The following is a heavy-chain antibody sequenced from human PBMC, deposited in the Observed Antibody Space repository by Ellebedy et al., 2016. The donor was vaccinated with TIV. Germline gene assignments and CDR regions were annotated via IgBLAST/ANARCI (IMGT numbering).Heavy chain of an antibody. Sequence: GESLKISCAASGFPFSHYSVQWVRQAPGKWLAWVSFPKVDGTNEYHADSVKGRFTISRDNSKNTLYLQMNGLRTEDTAVYYGAVSYRRGWEFDYWGHGTLVTVSS. J-gene: IGHJ4*01. V-gene: IGHV3-30*02. CDR2: PKVDGTNE. CDR1: GFPFSHYS. D-gene: IGHD6-19*01. CDR3: AVSYRRGWEFDY.